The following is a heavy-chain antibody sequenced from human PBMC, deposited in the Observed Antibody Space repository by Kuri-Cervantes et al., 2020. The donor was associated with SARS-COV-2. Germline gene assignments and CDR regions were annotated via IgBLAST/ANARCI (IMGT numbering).Heavy chain of an antibody. CDR1: GFTFSSYA. J-gene: IGHJ4*02. Sequence: GESLKISFAASGFTFSSYAMHWVCQAPEKGLEWVADIKCDGSEKYYVGSVKGRFTISRDNSKNTLYLQMNSLRAEDTAVYYCARLHDPPYYDFWSGSDFDYWGQGTLVTVSS. CDR2: IKCDGSEK. V-gene: IGHV3-52*01. D-gene: IGHD3-3*01. CDR3: ARLHDPPYYDFWSGSDFDY.